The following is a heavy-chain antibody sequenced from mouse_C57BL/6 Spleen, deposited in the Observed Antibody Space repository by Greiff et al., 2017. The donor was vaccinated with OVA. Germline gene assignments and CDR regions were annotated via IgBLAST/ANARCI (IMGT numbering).Heavy chain of an antibody. V-gene: IGHV1-76*01. Sequence: QVQLQQSGAELVRPGASVKLSCKASGYTFTDYYINWVKQRPGQGLEWIARIYPGSGNTYYNEKFKGKATLTAEKSSSTAYMQLSSLTSEDSAVYFCARGDGYEGFDYWGQGTTLTVSS. D-gene: IGHD2-2*01. J-gene: IGHJ2*01. CDR1: GYTFTDYY. CDR3: ARGDGYEGFDY. CDR2: IYPGSGNT.